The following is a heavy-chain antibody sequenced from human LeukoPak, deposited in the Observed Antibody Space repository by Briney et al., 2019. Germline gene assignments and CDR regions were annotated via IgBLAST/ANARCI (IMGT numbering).Heavy chain of an antibody. Sequence: PSQTLSLTSTVASGSISSSDGAYYWAWIRQYPGKGLEWIGYIFHSGTTYYNPSPKSRVTISVDTSKNQFSLRLASVTAADTAVYYCARSYCSSATCYLNNWFDPWGQGALVTVSS. CDR3: ARSYCSSATCYLNNWFDP. CDR1: SGSISSSDGAYY. J-gene: IGHJ5*02. V-gene: IGHV4-31*03. D-gene: IGHD2-2*01. CDR2: IFHSGTT.